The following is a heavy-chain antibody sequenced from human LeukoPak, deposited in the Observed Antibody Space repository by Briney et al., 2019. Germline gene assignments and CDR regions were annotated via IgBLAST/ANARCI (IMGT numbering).Heavy chain of an antibody. CDR3: ARGTRPRPSPLTRYSYSSSFFSGVVPDGTPFDP. Sequence: SETLSLTCTVSGGSISSYYWSWIRQPPGKGLEWIGYIYYSGSTNYNPSLKSRVTISVDTSKNQFSLKLSSVTAADTAVYYCARGTRPRPSPLTRYSYSSSFFSGVVPDGTPFDPWGQGTLVTVSS. CDR2: IYYSGST. J-gene: IGHJ5*02. V-gene: IGHV4-59*12. CDR1: GGSISSYY. D-gene: IGHD6-6*01.